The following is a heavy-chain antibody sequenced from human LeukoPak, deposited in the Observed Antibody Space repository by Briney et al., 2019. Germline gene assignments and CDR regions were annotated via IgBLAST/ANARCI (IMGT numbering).Heavy chain of an antibody. CDR3: ARGVLLWFGGLDV. CDR2: IYYSGST. V-gene: IGHV4-30-4*01. CDR1: GGSISSGDYY. D-gene: IGHD3-10*01. J-gene: IGHJ6*02. Sequence: PSQTLSLTCTVSGGSISSGDYYWSWIRQPPGKGLEWIGYIYYSGSTYYIPSLKSRVTISVDTSKNQFSLKLSSVTAADTAVYYCARGVLLWFGGLDVWGQGTTVTVSS.